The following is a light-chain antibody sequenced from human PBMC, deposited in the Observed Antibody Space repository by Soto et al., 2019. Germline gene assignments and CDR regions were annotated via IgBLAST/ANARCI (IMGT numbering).Light chain of an antibody. J-gene: IGKJ1*01. CDR1: QSLSGL. Sequence: ITQTPSTLSATVGDRVTITCRASQSLSGLLAWYQQKPGKAPKLLIYDASSLESGVPSRFRGSGSGTEFTLTICILQPDDFAPYFCQESSIHWTFGQGTKVAIK. CDR2: DAS. CDR3: QESSIHWT. V-gene: IGKV1-5*01.